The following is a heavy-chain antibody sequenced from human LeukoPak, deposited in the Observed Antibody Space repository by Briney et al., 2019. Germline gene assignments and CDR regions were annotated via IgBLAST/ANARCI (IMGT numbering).Heavy chain of an antibody. CDR3: ARDREHLVLPYYHGMDV. CDR2: IYFSGST. CDR1: GDSISDGDFY. Sequence: SETLSLTCTVSGDSISDGDFYWSWTRQPPGKGLEWIGHIYFSGSTHYNPSLQSRVTLSVDTSKNQFSLKLSSVTAADTAIYYCARDREHLVLPYYHGMDVWGQGATVTVSS. D-gene: IGHD6-6*01. V-gene: IGHV4-30-4*01. J-gene: IGHJ6*02.